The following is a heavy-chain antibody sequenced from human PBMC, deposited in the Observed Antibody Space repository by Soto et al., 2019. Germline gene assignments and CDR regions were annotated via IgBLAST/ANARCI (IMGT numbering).Heavy chain of an antibody. J-gene: IGHJ6*02. V-gene: IGHV1-69*12. D-gene: IGHD3-22*01. CDR1: GGTFSSYT. CDR3: AREGYYDSSGYYSAYYGMDV. CDR2: IIPLFGTV. Sequence: QVQLVQSGAEVKKPGSSVKVSCKASGGTFSSYTISWVRQAPGQGLEWMGGIIPLFGTVNYAQKFQGRVTITADESTSTXYXXLSSLRSEDTAVYYCAREGYYDSSGYYSAYYGMDVWGQGTTVTVSS.